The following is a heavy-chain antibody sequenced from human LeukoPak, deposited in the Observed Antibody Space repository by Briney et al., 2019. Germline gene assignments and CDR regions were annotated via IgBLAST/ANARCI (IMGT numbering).Heavy chain of an antibody. V-gene: IGHV1-2*02. CDR3: ARELLWFGTGYFAY. CDR2: INPNSGGT. Sequence: ASVKVSCKASGYTFTGYYMHWVRQAPGQGLEWMGWINPNSGGTNYAQRFQGGVTLTRDTSISTAYMELSRLRSDDTAVYYCARELLWFGTGYFAYWGQGTLVTVSS. J-gene: IGHJ4*02. CDR1: GYTFTGYY. D-gene: IGHD3-10*01.